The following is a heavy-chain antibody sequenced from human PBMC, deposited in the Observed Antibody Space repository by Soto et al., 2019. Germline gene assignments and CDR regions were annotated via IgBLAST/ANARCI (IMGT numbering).Heavy chain of an antibody. V-gene: IGHV3-53*01. D-gene: IGHD5-18*01. J-gene: IGHJ4*02. Sequence: GGSLRLSCAASGFTVSSNYMSWVRQAPGKGLEWVSVIYSGGSTYYADSVKGRFTISRDNSKNTLYLQMNSLRAEDTAVYYCARSGPYSYGYWDFDYWGQGTLVTVSS. CDR1: GFTVSSNY. CDR3: ARSGPYSYGYWDFDY. CDR2: IYSGGST.